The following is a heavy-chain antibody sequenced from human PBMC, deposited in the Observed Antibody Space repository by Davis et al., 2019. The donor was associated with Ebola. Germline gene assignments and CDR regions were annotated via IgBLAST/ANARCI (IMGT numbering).Heavy chain of an antibody. D-gene: IGHD3-9*01. CDR1: GYTFTSYA. CDR3: ARAAYYDILTGVRGFDP. CDR2: IIPIFGTA. Sequence: SVKVSCKASGYTFTSYAISWVRQAPGQGLEWMGGIIPIFGTANYAQKFQGRVTITADESTSTAYMELSSLRSEDTAVYYCARAAYYDILTGVRGFDPWGQGTLVTVSS. J-gene: IGHJ5*02. V-gene: IGHV1-69*13.